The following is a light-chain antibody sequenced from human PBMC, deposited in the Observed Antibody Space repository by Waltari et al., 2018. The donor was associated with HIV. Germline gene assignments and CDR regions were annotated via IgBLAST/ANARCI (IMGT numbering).Light chain of an antibody. J-gene: IGLJ2*01. CDR2: QDS. Sequence: SYELTQPPSVSVSPGQTASITCSGDKLGDKYACWYKKKPGQSPVLVIDQDSKRPSGIPERFSGSNSGNTATLTISGTQAMDEADYYCQAWDSHGVFGGGTKLTVL. CDR3: QAWDSHGV. CDR1: KLGDKY. V-gene: IGLV3-1*01.